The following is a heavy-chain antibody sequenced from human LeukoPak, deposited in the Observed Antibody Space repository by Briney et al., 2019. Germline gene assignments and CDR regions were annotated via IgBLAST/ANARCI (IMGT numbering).Heavy chain of an antibody. Sequence: GGSLRLSCAASGFTFSSYSMNSVRQAPGKGLESVSFISSSSYIYYADSVKGRFTISRENAKNSLYLQMNSLRAEDTAVYCCARGRYYDFWSRSGMDVWGQGTTVTVSS. CDR2: ISSSSYI. CDR1: GFTFSSYS. J-gene: IGHJ6*02. V-gene: IGHV3-21*01. CDR3: ARGRYYDFWSRSGMDV. D-gene: IGHD3-3*01.